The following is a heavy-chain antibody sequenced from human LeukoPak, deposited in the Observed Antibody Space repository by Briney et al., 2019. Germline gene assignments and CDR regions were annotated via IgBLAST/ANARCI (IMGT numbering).Heavy chain of an antibody. V-gene: IGHV3-48*04. J-gene: IGHJ3*02. CDR2: ISSSSSTI. D-gene: IGHD1-20*01. CDR3: ARAPRYNWTPRTAFDI. Sequence: GGSLRLSCAASGFTFSNAWMSWVRQAPGKGLEWVSYISSSSSTIYYADSVKGRYTISRDNAKNSLYLQMNSLRAEDTAVYYCARAPRYNWTPRTAFDIWGQGTMVTVSS. CDR1: GFTFSNAW.